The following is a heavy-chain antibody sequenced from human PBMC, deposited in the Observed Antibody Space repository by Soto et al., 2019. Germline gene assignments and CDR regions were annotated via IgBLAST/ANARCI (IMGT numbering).Heavy chain of an antibody. V-gene: IGHV3-30-3*01. CDR2: ISYDGSNK. J-gene: IGHJ3*01. D-gene: IGHD3-16*01. Sequence: QVQLVESGGGVVQPGRSLRLSCAASGFTFSRYTMYWVRQAPGKGLEWVAVISYDGSNKYYADSVRGRFTISRDNSKNTLYLRMNSLTTEDTAVFYCCALREAFEVWGQGTMVTVSS. CDR3: CALREAFEV. CDR1: GFTFSRYT.